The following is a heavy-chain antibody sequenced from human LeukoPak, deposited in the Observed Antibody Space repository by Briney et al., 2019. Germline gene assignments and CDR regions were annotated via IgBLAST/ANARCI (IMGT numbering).Heavy chain of an antibody. CDR1: GYTFTGYY. Sequence: ASVKVSCKASGYTFTGYYLHWVRQAPGQGLEWMGWISAYNGNTNYAQKLQGRVTMTTDTSTSTAYMELRSLRSDDTAVYYCASLEIDGSGSYLDYWGQGTLVTVSS. V-gene: IGHV1-18*04. CDR3: ASLEIDGSGSYLDY. D-gene: IGHD3-10*01. J-gene: IGHJ4*02. CDR2: ISAYNGNT.